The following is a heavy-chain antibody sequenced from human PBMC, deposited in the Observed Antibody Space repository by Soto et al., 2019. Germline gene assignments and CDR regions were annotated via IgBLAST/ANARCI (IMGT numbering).Heavy chain of an antibody. Sequence: QVQLEESGGGVVQPGRSLRLSCAASGFTFNTYSMHWVRQPPGKGLEWLAAIWYDGTQKYYADSVKGRFIISRYNSKNMLYLEMNSLRAEDTAVYYCARAGGTTVTGLWHFDSWGQGALVTAAS. CDR2: IWYDGTQK. D-gene: IGHD4-17*01. CDR3: ARAGGTTVTGLWHFDS. J-gene: IGHJ4*02. V-gene: IGHV3-33*01. CDR1: GFTFNTYS.